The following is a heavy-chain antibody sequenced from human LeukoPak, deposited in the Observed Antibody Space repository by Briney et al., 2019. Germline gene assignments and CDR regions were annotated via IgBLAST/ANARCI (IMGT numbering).Heavy chain of an antibody. CDR1: GFTFSSYS. Sequence: GGSLRLSCAASGFTFSSYSMSWVRQAPGKGLEWVSYISRSSSTIYYADSVKGRFTISRDNAKNSLYLQMNSLRDEDTAVYYCARALYDSGGYYSDYWGQGTLVTASS. V-gene: IGHV3-48*02. CDR2: ISRSSSTI. CDR3: ARALYDSGGYYSDY. D-gene: IGHD3-22*01. J-gene: IGHJ4*02.